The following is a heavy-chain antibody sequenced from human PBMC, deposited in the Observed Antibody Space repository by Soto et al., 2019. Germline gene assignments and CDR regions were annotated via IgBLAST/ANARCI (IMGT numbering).Heavy chain of an antibody. D-gene: IGHD3-9*01. CDR2: ISGSGGST. J-gene: IGHJ4*02. CDR1: GFTFSSYA. CDR3: AKVEGRYFDWGEGGFDFDY. V-gene: IGHV3-23*01. Sequence: GGSLRLSCAASGFTFSSYAMSWVRQAPGKGLEWVSAISGSGGSTYYADSVKGRFTISRDNSKNTLYLQMNSLRAEDTAVYYCAKVEGRYFDWGEGGFDFDYWGQGTLVTVSS.